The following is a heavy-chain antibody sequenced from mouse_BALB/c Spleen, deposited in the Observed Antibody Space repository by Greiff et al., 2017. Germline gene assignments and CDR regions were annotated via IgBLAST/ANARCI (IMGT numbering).Heavy chain of an antibody. CDR2: IWSGGST. CDR3: ASYYGSPYWYFDV. V-gene: IGHV2-2*02. Sequence: VKLMESGPGLVQPSQSLSITCTVSGFSLTSYGVHWVRQSPGKGLEWLGVIWSGGSTDYNAAFISRLSISKDNSKSQVFFKMNSLQANDTAIYYCASYYGSPYWYFDVWGAGTTVTVSS. D-gene: IGHD1-1*01. J-gene: IGHJ1*01. CDR1: GFSLTSYG.